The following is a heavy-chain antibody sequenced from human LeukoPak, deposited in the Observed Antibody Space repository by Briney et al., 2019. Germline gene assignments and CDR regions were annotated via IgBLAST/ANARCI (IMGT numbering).Heavy chain of an antibody. J-gene: IGHJ4*02. Sequence: ASVTVSCEASGYTFTNYGIHWVRQAPGQGLEWMGWISAYNRNTKYAQNLQGRVTMTTDTSTSTAYMELRSLRSDDTAVYYCARGPLGAAFDSWGQGTLVTVSS. D-gene: IGHD3-16*01. CDR2: ISAYNRNT. CDR1: GYTFTNYG. CDR3: ARGPLGAAFDS. V-gene: IGHV1-18*01.